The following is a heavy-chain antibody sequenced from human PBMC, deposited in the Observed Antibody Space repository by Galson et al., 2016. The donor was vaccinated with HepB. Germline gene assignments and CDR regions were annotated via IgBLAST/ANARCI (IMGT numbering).Heavy chain of an antibody. J-gene: IGHJ4*02. CDR1: GYPFSNYY. V-gene: IGHV1-46*01. Sequence: SVKVSCKASGYPFSNYYMHWVRQAPGQGLEWMGIINPSGGATRYAHKFQDRVTMTRDTSTNTVYLELSTLRSEDSAVYFCARAREQQPANWGQGTLVTVSS. CDR2: INPSGGAT. D-gene: IGHD6-13*01. CDR3: ARAREQQPAN.